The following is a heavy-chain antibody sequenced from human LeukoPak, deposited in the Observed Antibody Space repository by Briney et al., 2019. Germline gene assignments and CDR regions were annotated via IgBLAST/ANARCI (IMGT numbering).Heavy chain of an antibody. CDR1: GYTFTGYY. Sequence: ASVKVSCKASGYTFTGYYMHWVRQAPGQGLEWMGWINPNSGGTNYAQKFQGRVTMTRDTSISTAYMELSRLRSDDTAVYYCARVNALNKLMVYDYYGMDVWGQGTTVTVSS. V-gene: IGHV1-2*02. J-gene: IGHJ6*02. CDR3: ARVNALNKLMVYDYYGMDV. CDR2: INPNSGGT. D-gene: IGHD2-8*01.